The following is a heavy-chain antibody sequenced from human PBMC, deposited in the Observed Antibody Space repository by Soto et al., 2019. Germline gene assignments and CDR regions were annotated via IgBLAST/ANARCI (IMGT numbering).Heavy chain of an antibody. CDR2: ISCSGGST. J-gene: IGHJ4*02. CDR1: GFTFSSYA. CDR3: AKGTRIVVATAAIHX. D-gene: IGHD2-2*02. V-gene: IGHV3-23*01. Sequence: PGGSLRLSCAASGFTFSSYAMSWVRQAPGKGLEWVSAISCSGGSTYYAYSVKVRFTISRDNSKNTLYLQMNSLRAEDTAVYYCAKGTRIVVATAAIHXWGQVTLVTVSX.